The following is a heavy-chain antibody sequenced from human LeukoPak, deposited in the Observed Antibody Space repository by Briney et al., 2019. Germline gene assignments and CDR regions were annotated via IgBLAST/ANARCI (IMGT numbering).Heavy chain of an antibody. J-gene: IGHJ4*02. V-gene: IGHV3-13*01. CDR3: ARGGIQVSGIDEFDY. CDR2: IGIRGDT. Sequence: GGSLRLSCAASGFTFIDYDMDWVRQVIRKGLEWVSAIGIRGDTHYSGSVKGRFTISRENAESSLYLQMNSLRAEDTAVYYCARGGIQVSGIDEFDYWGQGTLVTVSS. CDR1: GFTFIDYD. D-gene: IGHD6-19*01.